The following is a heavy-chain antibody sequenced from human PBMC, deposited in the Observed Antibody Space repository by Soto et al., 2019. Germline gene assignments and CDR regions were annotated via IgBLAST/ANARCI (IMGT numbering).Heavy chain of an antibody. D-gene: IGHD3-3*01. V-gene: IGHV3-21*01. CDR1: GFTFSSYS. J-gene: IGHJ6*02. CDR3: ARSGYYDFWSGYYTGPECPRGMDV. CDR2: ISSSSSYI. Sequence: GGSLRLSCAASGFTFSSYSMNWVRQAPGKGLEWVSSISSSSSYIYYADSVKGRFTISRDNAKNSLYLQMNSLRAEDTAVYYCARSGYYDFWSGYYTGPECPRGMDVWGQGTTVTVSS.